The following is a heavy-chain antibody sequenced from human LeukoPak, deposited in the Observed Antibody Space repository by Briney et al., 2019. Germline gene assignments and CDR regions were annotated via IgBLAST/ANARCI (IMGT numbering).Heavy chain of an antibody. CDR2: IYHSGST. V-gene: IGHV4-30-2*01. J-gene: IGHJ6*02. CDR1: GGSISSGGYS. Sequence: SETLSLTCAVSGGSISSGGYSWSWIRQPPGKGLELIGYIYHSGSTYYNPSLKGRVTISVDRSKNQFSLKLSSVAAADTAVYYCARAYYDFWRDYYYGMDVWGQGTTVTVSS. CDR3: ARAYYDFWRDYYYGMDV. D-gene: IGHD3-3*01.